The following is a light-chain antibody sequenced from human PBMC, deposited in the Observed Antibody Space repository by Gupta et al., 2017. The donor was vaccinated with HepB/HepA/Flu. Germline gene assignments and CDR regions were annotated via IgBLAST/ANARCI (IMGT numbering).Light chain of an antibody. CDR2: LAS. CDR1: QSVLNTYNNKNY. V-gene: IGKV4-1*01. CDR3: QQYYSLPRT. J-gene: IGKJ1*01. Sequence: DIVTTQSLDSLAVSLGERATINCKSSQSVLNTYNNKNYLTWYQQKPGHPPKVLIYLASTRESGVPDRFSGSGSGTDFTLTISILQAEDVAVYYCQQYYSLPRTFGQGTKVEIK.